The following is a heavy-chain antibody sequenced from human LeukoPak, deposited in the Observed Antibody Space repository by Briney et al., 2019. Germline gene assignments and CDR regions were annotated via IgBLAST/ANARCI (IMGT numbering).Heavy chain of an antibody. D-gene: IGHD3-22*01. CDR1: GFTVSNNY. J-gene: IGHJ3*02. CDR3: AKDDAYNYDSIDAFDI. CDR2: IYSGGFT. V-gene: IGHV3-53*01. Sequence: GRSLRLTCAASGFTVSNNYMNWVRQAPGKGLEWVSVIYSGGFTYYADSVKGRFTISRDNSKNTLYLQMNSLRAEDTAVYYCAKDDAYNYDSIDAFDIWGQGTMVTVSS.